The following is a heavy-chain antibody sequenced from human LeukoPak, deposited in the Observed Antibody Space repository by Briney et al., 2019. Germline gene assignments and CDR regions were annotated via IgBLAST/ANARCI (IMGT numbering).Heavy chain of an antibody. J-gene: IGHJ4*02. CDR3: ASHIAAAGRD. D-gene: IGHD6-13*01. Sequence: ASVKVSCKASGGTFSSYAISWVRQAPGQGLEWMGWINPNSGGTNYAQKFQGRVTMTRDTSISTAYMELSRLRSDDTAVYYCASHIAAAGRDWGQGTLVTVSS. V-gene: IGHV1-2*02. CDR1: GGTFSSYA. CDR2: INPNSGGT.